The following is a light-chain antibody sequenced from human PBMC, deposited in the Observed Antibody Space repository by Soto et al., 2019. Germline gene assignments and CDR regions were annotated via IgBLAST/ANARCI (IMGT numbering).Light chain of an antibody. V-gene: IGKV3-20*01. CDR1: QSVSSSS. J-gene: IGKJ5*01. CDR2: GAS. CDR3: QLYGASPKYT. Sequence: EIVLTQSPGTLSLSPGQRATLSCRARQSVSSSSLAWYQQRPGQAPRLLIYGASRRATGIPDRFSGSGSGTDFTLTISRLEPEDFAVYHCQLYGASPKYTFGQGTRLEIK.